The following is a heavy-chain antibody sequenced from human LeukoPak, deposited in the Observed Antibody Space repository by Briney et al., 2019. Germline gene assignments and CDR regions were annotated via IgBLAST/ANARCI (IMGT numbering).Heavy chain of an antibody. CDR1: AGSINRFY. CDR3: ATNTGSFFAWFDY. Sequence: SETLSLTCSVSAGSINRFYWNWIRQSPGKGLEWVGFIHHSGTTKINPSLQSRVTMSIDTSKNQLSLKLTSVTAADSALYFCATNTGSFFAWFDYWGQGILVTVSS. V-gene: IGHV4-59*03. D-gene: IGHD1-26*01. J-gene: IGHJ4*02. CDR2: IHHSGTT.